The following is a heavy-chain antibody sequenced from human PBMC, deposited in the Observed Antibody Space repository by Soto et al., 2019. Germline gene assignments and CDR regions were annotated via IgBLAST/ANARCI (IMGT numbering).Heavy chain of an antibody. D-gene: IGHD2-8*02. Sequence: QVQLVQSGGEVKKPGASVKVSCNCSDHTFTYYGINWVRRAPGQGLEWMGWISGYNGNTKYAQKFLDRVTMSANTSTRTAFMEMRGLTSDDTAVYFCAATGGHYFGLDVWGQGTTVTVSS. CDR2: ISGYNGNT. V-gene: IGHV1-18*01. CDR3: AATGGHYFGLDV. J-gene: IGHJ6*02. CDR1: DHTFTYYG.